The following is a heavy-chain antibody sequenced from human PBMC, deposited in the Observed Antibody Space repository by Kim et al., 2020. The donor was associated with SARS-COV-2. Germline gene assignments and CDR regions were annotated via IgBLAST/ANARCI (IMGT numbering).Heavy chain of an antibody. D-gene: IGHD1-20*01. J-gene: IGHJ5*02. V-gene: IGHV3-11*01. CDR2: ISSSGSTI. CDR1: GFTFSDYY. CDR3: ARVGITGIPQPYNWFDP. Sequence: GGSLRLSCAASGFTFSDYYMSWIRQAPGKGLEWVSYISSSGSTIYYADSVKGRFTISRDNAKNSLYLQMNSLRAEDTAVYYCARVGITGIPQPYNWFDPWGQGTLVTVSS.